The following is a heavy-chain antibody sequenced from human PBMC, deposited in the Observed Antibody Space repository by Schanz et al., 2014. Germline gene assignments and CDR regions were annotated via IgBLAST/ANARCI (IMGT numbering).Heavy chain of an antibody. CDR1: GGSISSSSYY. J-gene: IGHJ4*02. V-gene: IGHV4-61*05. Sequence: QLQLQESGPGLVKPSETLSLTCTVSGGSISSSSYYWSWIRQPPGKGLEGIGFIYYRGNTNYNPSLTRRVTMSLDTSKSQFSLKRSSVTAADTAVYYCARRIWDGGYYYFDYWGQGTLVTVSS. CDR2: IYYRGNT. D-gene: IGHD5-12*01. CDR3: ARRIWDGGYYYFDY.